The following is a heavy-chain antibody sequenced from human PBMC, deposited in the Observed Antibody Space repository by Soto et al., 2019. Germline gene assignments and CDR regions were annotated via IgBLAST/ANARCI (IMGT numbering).Heavy chain of an antibody. D-gene: IGHD1-26*01. CDR3: ARVTVAGPATTHYFDY. CDR1: GVSVNSGDYY. J-gene: IGHJ4*02. Sequence: PSETLSLTCTVSGVSVNSGDYYWSWIRQPPGKGLEWIGYFYYSGITNYNPSLKSRVTISADTSKNQFTLKLRSVTAADAAVYYCARVTVAGPATTHYFDYWGQGTPVTVCS. V-gene: IGHV4-61*08. CDR2: FYYSGIT.